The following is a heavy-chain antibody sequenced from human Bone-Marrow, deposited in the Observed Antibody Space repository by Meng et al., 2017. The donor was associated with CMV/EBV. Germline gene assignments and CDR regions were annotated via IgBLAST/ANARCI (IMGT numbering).Heavy chain of an antibody. CDR1: GGTFSSYT. Sequence: SVKVSCKASGGTFSSYTISWVRQAPGQGLEWMGRIIPILGIANYAQKFQGRVTITADKSTSTAYMELSSLRSEDTAVYYCARDQGPYYYDSSGYPPDAFDIWGQGTMVTVSS. J-gene: IGHJ3*02. CDR2: IIPILGIA. CDR3: ARDQGPYYYDSSGYPPDAFDI. V-gene: IGHV1-69*04. D-gene: IGHD3-22*01.